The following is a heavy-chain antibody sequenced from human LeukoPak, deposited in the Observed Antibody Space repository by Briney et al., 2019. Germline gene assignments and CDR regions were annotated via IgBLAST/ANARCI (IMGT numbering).Heavy chain of an antibody. Sequence: GESLRLSCVGSGFTFCRDAMSWVRQAPGRGLEWVSVISGRGNKIHYADSVQGRFTISRDNAKKSLYLQMNSLRDEDTAVYYCARLIVGPTGPIDYWGQGSLVTVSS. CDR3: ARLIVGPTGPIDY. J-gene: IGHJ4*02. D-gene: IGHD1-26*01. CDR2: ISGRGNKI. V-gene: IGHV3-23*01. CDR1: GFTFCRDA.